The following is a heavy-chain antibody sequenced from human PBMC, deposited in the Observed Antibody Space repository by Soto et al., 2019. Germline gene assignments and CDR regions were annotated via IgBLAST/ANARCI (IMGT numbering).Heavy chain of an antibody. D-gene: IGHD6-19*01. J-gene: IGHJ4*02. CDR3: VRDFRGAVAGSEFDH. CDR2: INGNADNS. Sequence: GSLRLSCAASGFSFVSYWMHWVRQVPGEGLAWVSRINGNADNSDYADSVKGRFTIFRDNAMNRLYLQMDSLRADDTGVYYCVRDFRGAVAGSEFDHWGQGTLVTVSS. CDR1: GFSFVSYW. V-gene: IGHV3-74*01.